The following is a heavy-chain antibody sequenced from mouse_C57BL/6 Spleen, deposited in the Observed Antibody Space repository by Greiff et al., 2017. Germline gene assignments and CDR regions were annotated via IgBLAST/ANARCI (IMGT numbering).Heavy chain of an antibody. CDR3: ARSYYYGSSYGY. CDR1: GYTFTSYW. D-gene: IGHD1-1*01. Sequence: QVQLQQPGAELVKPGASVKLSCKASGYTFTSYWMHWVKQRPGQGLEWIGMIHPNSGSTNYNEKFKSKATLTVDKSYSTAYMQLSSLTSEDSAVYYCARSYYYGSSYGYWGQGTTLTVAS. J-gene: IGHJ2*01. CDR2: IHPNSGST. V-gene: IGHV1-64*01.